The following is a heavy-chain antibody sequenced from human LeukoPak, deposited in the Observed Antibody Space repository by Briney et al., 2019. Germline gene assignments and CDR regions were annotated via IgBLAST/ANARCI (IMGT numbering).Heavy chain of an antibody. J-gene: IGHJ4*02. V-gene: IGHV3-48*01. CDR2: ISSGSSTI. Sequence: GESLRLSCAVSGFTFSDYSMSWVRQAPGKGLQWVSYISSGSSTIYFADSVRGRFSISRDNAKNSLYLQMNSLRAEDTAVYYCARDSSSWYGSGYWGQGTLVTVSS. CDR3: ARDSSSWYGSGY. D-gene: IGHD6-13*01. CDR1: GFTFSDYS.